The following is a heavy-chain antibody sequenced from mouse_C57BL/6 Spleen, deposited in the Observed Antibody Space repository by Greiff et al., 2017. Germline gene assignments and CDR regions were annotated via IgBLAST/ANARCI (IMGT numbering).Heavy chain of an antibody. CDR3: ARGYERAMDY. CDR2: ISYDGSN. V-gene: IGHV3-6*01. J-gene: IGHJ4*01. Sequence: EVQLQQSGPGLVKPSQSLSLTCSVTGYSITSGYYWNWIRQFPGNKLEWMGYISYDGSNNYNPSLKNRISITRDTSKNQFFLKLNSVTTEDTATYYCARGYERAMDYWGQGTSVTVSS. D-gene: IGHD2-3*01. CDR1: GYSITSGYY.